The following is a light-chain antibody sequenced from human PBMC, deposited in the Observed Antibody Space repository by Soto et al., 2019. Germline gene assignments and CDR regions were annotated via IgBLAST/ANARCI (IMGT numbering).Light chain of an antibody. Sequence: EIVLTPSPGTLXFSPGGRATPSLRASQSISGNYLAWYQQKPGQAPRLLIYGASNRATDIPERFSGSGSGTDFTLTISRLEPQDSAMYYCQQYVISVTFGQGTRLEIK. J-gene: IGKJ5*01. CDR2: GAS. CDR3: QQYVISVT. CDR1: QSISGNY. V-gene: IGKV3-20*01.